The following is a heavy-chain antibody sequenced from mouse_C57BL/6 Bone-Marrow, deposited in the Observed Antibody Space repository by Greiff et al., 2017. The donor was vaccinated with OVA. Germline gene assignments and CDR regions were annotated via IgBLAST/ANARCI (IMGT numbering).Heavy chain of an antibody. Sequence: QVQLQQSGPELVKPGASVKISCKASGYAFSSSWMNWVKQRPGKGLEWIGRIYPGDGDTNYNGKFKGKATLTADKSSSTAYMQLSSLTSEDSAVYYCALITYWYFDVWGTGTTVTVSS. J-gene: IGHJ1*03. CDR1: GYAFSSSW. D-gene: IGHD1-1*01. CDR3: ALITYWYFDV. V-gene: IGHV1-82*01. CDR2: IYPGDGDT.